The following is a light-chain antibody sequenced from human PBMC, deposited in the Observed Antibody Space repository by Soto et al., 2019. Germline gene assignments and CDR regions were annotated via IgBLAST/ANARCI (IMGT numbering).Light chain of an antibody. J-gene: IGKJ1*01. V-gene: IGKV1-5*01. CDR1: QSISSW. CDR2: DAS. Sequence: DIQMTQSPSPLSASVGDRVTITCRASQSISSWLAWYQQKPGKAPKLLIYDASRLESGVPSRFSGSGSGTEFNLTISSLQPDDVATYYCQHYNSYSEAFGQGTKVDIK. CDR3: QHYNSYSEA.